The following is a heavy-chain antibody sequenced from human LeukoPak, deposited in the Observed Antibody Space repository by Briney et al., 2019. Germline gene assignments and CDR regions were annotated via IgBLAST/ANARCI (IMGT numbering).Heavy chain of an antibody. Sequence: PGGSLRLSCAASGFSFSSSVMSWVRQAPGKGLEWVSTITSSGSSTYYTDSARGRFTISRDNSKNTLFLQMNSLRAEDTAVYYCAKAPRSGGYWGPGTQVTVSS. CDR1: GFSFSSSV. CDR2: ITSSGSST. CDR3: AKAPRSGGY. D-gene: IGHD2-15*01. V-gene: IGHV3-23*01. J-gene: IGHJ4*02.